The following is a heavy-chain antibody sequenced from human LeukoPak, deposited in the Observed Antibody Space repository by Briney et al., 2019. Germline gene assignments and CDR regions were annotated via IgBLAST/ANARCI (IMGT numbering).Heavy chain of an antibody. V-gene: IGHV3-11*04. CDR3: ARGYSSDWYFDC. CDR2: ISSSGSTI. Sequence: PGGSLRLSCVASGFTFSDYYMNWIRQAPGKGLEWVSYISSSGSTIYYADSVKGRFTNSRDNAKNSLYLQMNSLRAEDTAVYYCARGYSSDWYFDCWGQGTLVTVSS. CDR1: GFTFSDYY. D-gene: IGHD6-25*01. J-gene: IGHJ4*02.